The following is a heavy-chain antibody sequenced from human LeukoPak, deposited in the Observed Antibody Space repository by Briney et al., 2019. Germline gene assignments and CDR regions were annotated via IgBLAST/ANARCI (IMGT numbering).Heavy chain of an antibody. V-gene: IGHV3-21*01. J-gene: IGHJ6*03. CDR3: ARDPYSGSYGNYYYYYMDV. D-gene: IGHD1-26*01. CDR1: GFTLSSYN. CDR2: ITSTSSYI. Sequence: GGSLRLSCTASGFTLSSYNMNWVRQAPGKGLEWVSSITSTSSYIYYADSVRGRFTISRDNAKNSLYLQMNSLRAEDTALYFCARDPYSGSYGNYYYYYMDVWGKGTTVTISS.